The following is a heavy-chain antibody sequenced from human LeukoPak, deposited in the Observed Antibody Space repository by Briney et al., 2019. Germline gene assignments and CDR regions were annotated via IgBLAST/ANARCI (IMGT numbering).Heavy chain of an antibody. D-gene: IGHD4-17*01. CDR2: IYYSGST. V-gene: IGHV4-59*01. CDR3: APSTVTTGFDP. J-gene: IGHJ5*02. Sequence: SETLSLTCTVSGGSISSYYWRWIRQPPGKGLEWIGYIYYSGSTNYNPSLKSRVTISVDTSKNQFSLKLSSVTAADTAVYYCAPSTVTTGFDPWGQGTLVTVSS. CDR1: GGSISSYY.